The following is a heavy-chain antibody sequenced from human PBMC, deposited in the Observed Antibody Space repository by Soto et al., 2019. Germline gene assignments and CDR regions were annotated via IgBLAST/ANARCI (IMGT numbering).Heavy chain of an antibody. V-gene: IGHV4-39*01. J-gene: IGHJ3*02. CDR1: GGSISSSSYY. D-gene: IGHD3-9*01. CDR3: ARVQVPDVLRYFDYAFDI. Sequence: SETLSLTCTVSGGSISSSSYYWGWIRQPPGKGLEWIGSIYYSGNTYYNPSLKSRVTISVDTPKNQFSLKLSSVTAADTAVYYCARVQVPDVLRYFDYAFDIWGQGTMVTVS. CDR2: IYYSGNT.